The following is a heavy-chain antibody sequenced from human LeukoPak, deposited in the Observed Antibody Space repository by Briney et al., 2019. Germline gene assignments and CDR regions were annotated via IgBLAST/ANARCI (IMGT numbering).Heavy chain of an antibody. CDR2: IVVGSGNT. Sequence: SVKVSCKASGFTFTTSAMQWVRQARGQRLEWIGWIVVGSGNTNYAQKFQERVTITRDMSTSTAYMYLSSLRSEDTAVYYCATAATQGLYHFDYWGQGTLVTVSS. V-gene: IGHV1-58*02. CDR1: GFTFTTSA. CDR3: ATAATQGLYHFDY. D-gene: IGHD2-2*02. J-gene: IGHJ4*02.